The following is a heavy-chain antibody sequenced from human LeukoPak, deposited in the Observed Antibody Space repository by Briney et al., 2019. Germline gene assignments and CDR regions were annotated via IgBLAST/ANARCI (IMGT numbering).Heavy chain of an antibody. CDR3: ARMLAPATAIHGRLGVHLPY. Sequence: ASVKVSCKASGYTFTDYYMHWVRQAPGQGLEWMGWINPNSGGTNYAQKFQGRITMTRDTSINTAYMELTRLRSDDTAVYYCARMLAPATAIHGRLGVHLPYWGQGTLVTASS. CDR2: INPNSGGT. J-gene: IGHJ4*02. V-gene: IGHV1-2*02. CDR1: GYTFTDYY. D-gene: IGHD2-2*02.